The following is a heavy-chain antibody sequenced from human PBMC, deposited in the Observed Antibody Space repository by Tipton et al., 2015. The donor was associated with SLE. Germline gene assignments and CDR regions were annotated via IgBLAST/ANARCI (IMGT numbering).Heavy chain of an antibody. V-gene: IGHV3-23*02. Sequence: GSLRLSCAASGFSFSNYAMSWVRQAPGKGLEWVSSISRAGTYMYYNPSLQSRVTISLDTSKTQFSLRLTSVTAADTAVYYCARDLASSYGIDVWGQGTTVTVSS. CDR2: ISRAGTYM. CDR1: GFSFSNYA. CDR3: ARDLASSYGIDV. D-gene: IGHD2-15*01. J-gene: IGHJ6*02.